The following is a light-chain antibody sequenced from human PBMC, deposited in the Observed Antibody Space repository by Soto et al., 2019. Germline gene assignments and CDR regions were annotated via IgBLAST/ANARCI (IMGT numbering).Light chain of an antibody. CDR1: QTIRSW. CDR3: QQYDSYST. CDR2: AAS. J-gene: IGKJ2*01. Sequence: DIQMTQSPSTLSASVGDRVTITCRASQTIRSWLAWYQQKPGKAPKLLIHAASSLESGVPSRFSGSGSATEFTLTISSLQPDDFATYYCQQYDSYSTFGQGTKLEIK. V-gene: IGKV1-5*01.